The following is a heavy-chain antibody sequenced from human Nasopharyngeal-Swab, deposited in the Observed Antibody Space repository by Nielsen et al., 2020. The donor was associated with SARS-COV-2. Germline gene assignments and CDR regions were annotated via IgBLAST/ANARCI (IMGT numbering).Heavy chain of an antibody. V-gene: IGHV4-38-2*01. CDR3: ARRGGDIVVVPADGTYYYYGMDV. D-gene: IGHD2-2*01. CDR1: AYSISSGYY. Sequence: SETLSLTCGVSAYSISSGYYWGWIRQPPGKGLEWIGSIYHSGSTYYNPSLKSRVTISVDTSKNQFSLKLSSVTAADTAVYYCARRGGDIVVVPADGTYYYYGMDVWGQGTTVTVSS. CDR2: IYHSGST. J-gene: IGHJ6*02.